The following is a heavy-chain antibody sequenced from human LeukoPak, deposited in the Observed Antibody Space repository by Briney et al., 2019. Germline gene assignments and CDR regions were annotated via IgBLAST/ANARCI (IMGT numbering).Heavy chain of an antibody. V-gene: IGHV4-61*01. CDR3: ARDAYDFWSGKGYYFDY. Sequence: SETLSLTCTVSGGSVRSGSYYWSWIRQPPGKGLEWIGYLYYSGSTNYNPSLKSRVTISIDTSKNQFSLKLSSVTAADTAVYYCARDAYDFWSGKGYYFDYWGQGTLVTVSS. J-gene: IGHJ4*02. CDR1: GGSVRSGSYY. D-gene: IGHD3-3*01. CDR2: LYYSGST.